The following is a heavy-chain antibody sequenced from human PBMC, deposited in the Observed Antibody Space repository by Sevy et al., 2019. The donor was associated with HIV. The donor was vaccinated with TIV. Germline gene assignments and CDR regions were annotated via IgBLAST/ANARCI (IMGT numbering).Heavy chain of an antibody. CDR3: AREGGVATTGDHDAFDI. CDR1: GDTFSTYG. V-gene: IGHV1-69*13. Sequence: ASVKVSCKATGDTFSTYGLSWVRQAPGQGLEWMGGIIPIFGTQNYAQKFQGRVTITADESASTAYMELSSLGAEDTALYYCAREGGVATTGDHDAFDIWGHGTLVTVSS. CDR2: IIPIFGTQ. J-gene: IGHJ3*02. D-gene: IGHD7-27*01.